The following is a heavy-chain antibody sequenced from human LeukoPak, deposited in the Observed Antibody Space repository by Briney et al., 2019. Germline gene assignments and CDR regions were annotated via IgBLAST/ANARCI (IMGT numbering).Heavy chain of an antibody. CDR3: ARLRGYYDAFDI. J-gene: IGHJ3*02. D-gene: IGHD3-22*01. CDR2: IYYSGST. Sequence: TETLSLTCTVSGGSISSYYWSWIQQPPGKGLEWIGYIYYSGSTNYNPSLKSRVTISVNTSKNQFSLKLSSVTAADTADYYCARLRGYYDAFDIWGQGTMVTVSS. V-gene: IGHV4-59*08. CDR1: GGSISSYY.